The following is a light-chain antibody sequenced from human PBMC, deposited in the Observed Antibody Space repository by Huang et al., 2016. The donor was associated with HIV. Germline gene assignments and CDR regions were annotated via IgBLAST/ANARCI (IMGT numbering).Light chain of an antibody. J-gene: IGKJ1*01. CDR3: QQSYSTPHT. V-gene: IGKV1-39*01. Sequence: DIQMTQSPSSLSASVGDRVTITCRASQSISFYLNWYQQKPGKAPKLLIYAASSLQRWVPSRFSGSGSGTDFTLTISSLQPEDFATYYYQQSYSTPHTFGQGTKVEIK. CDR2: AAS. CDR1: QSISFY.